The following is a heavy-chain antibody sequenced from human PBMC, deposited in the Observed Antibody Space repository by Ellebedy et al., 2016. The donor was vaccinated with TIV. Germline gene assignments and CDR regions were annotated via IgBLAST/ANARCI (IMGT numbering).Heavy chain of an antibody. CDR1: GFTFSSYW. D-gene: IGHD6-13*01. Sequence: GESLKISXAASGFTFSSYWMSWVRQAPGKGLEWVANIKQDGSEKYYVDSVKGRFTISRDNAKNSLYLQMNSLRAEDTAVYYCARVKAAGTYYYYGMDVWGQGTTVTVSS. CDR3: ARVKAAGTYYYYGMDV. CDR2: IKQDGSEK. V-gene: IGHV3-7*04. J-gene: IGHJ6*02.